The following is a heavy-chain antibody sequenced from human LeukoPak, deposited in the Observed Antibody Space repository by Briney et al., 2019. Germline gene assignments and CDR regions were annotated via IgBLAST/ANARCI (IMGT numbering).Heavy chain of an antibody. D-gene: IGHD1-20*01. CDR1: GFTFSSYG. CDR3: AKDDNWLGWGAFDI. V-gene: IGHV3-33*06. J-gene: IGHJ3*02. Sequence: AGGSLRLSCAASGFTFSSYGMHWVRQAPGKGLEWVAVILSDGSKEFYTDSVKGRFTISRDNSKNTLYLQMNSLRAEDTAVYYCAKDDNWLGWGAFDIWGQGTMVTVSS. CDR2: ILSDGSKE.